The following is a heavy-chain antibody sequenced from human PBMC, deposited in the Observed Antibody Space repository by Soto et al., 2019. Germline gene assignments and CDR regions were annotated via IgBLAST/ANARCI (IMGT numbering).Heavy chain of an antibody. D-gene: IGHD3-16*01. CDR2: ISGSGNTT. V-gene: IGHV3-23*01. J-gene: IGHJ5*02. CDR1: GLTFSSYA. Sequence: EVQLLESGGALVQPGGSLRLSCAASGLTFSSYAMSWVRQGPGKGLEWVSTISGSGNTTYYADSVKGRFTSSRDNSKNTLYLQMNSLSAEDTAVYYCTKGDGFWTWFDPWGQGTLVTVFS. CDR3: TKGDGFWTWFDP.